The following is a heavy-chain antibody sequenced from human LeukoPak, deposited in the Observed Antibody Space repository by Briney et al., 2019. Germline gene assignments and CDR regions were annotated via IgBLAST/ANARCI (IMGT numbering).Heavy chain of an antibody. CDR2: IGSSTSPI. V-gene: IGHV3-48*04. J-gene: IGHJ4*02. CDR1: GFTFSSYS. Sequence: GGSLRLSCVASGFTFSSYSMNWVRQAPGKGLEWVSYIGSSTSPIYYADSVKGRFTISRDNAKNSLFLQMDSLRVEDTAVYYCSGGSRFVDYWGQGTLVTVSS. D-gene: IGHD3-16*01. CDR3: SGGSRFVDY.